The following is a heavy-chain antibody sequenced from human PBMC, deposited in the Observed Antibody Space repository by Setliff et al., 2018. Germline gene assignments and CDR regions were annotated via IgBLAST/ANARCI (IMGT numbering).Heavy chain of an antibody. V-gene: IGHV1-18*01. CDR3: ARSQWDGLWFKELLSN. CDR1: GYFFSNYD. J-gene: IGHJ4*02. CDR2: ISVYTGHT. D-gene: IGHD3-10*01. Sequence: GASVKVSCKASGYFFSNYDIMWVRQAPGQGLEWMGWISVYTGHTKSAQKFQGRVTMTTDTSTSTAYMELRSLTSDDTAVYYCARSQWDGLWFKELLSNWGQGTLVTVSS.